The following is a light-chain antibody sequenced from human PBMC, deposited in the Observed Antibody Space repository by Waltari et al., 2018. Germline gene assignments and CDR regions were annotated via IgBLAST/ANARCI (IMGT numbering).Light chain of an antibody. V-gene: IGKV3-20*01. J-gene: IGKJ1*01. CDR2: GTS. Sequence: EIVLTQSPGTLSLSPGERATISCRASQSVSSSYLAWYQQKPGQTPRLLIYGTSNRATGIPDRFSGSGSETDFTLTVSRLEPEDFAVYYCQQYGSSPGTFGQGTKVEIK. CDR3: QQYGSSPGT. CDR1: QSVSSSY.